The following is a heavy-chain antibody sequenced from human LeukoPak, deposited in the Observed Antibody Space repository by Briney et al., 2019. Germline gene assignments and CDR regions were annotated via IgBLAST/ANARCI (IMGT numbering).Heavy chain of an antibody. Sequence: GGSLRLSCAASGFTFSSYAMSWVRQAPGKGLEWLSGISVSGGSTNYADSVKGRFTISRDNSKNTLYLQMNSLRAEDTAVYYCAKDRYCSGGSCSGSLDYWGQGTLVTVSS. CDR1: GFTFSSYA. CDR2: ISVSGGST. V-gene: IGHV3-23*01. CDR3: AKDRYCSGGSCSGSLDY. J-gene: IGHJ4*02. D-gene: IGHD2-15*01.